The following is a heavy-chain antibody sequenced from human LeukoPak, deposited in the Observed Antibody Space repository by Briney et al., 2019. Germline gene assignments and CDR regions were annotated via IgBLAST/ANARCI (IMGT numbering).Heavy chain of an antibody. CDR2: INPNSGVT. D-gene: IGHD1-26*01. V-gene: IGHV1-2*06. CDR3: ARDTTGSLGHY. CDR1: GYTFTGYF. Sequence: GASVKVSCKASGYTFTGYFMHWVRQAPGQGLEWMGRINPNSGVTNYAQKFQGRVTMTRDTSISTAYMELSRLGSDDTAVHYCARDTTGSLGHYWGQGTLVTVSS. J-gene: IGHJ4*02.